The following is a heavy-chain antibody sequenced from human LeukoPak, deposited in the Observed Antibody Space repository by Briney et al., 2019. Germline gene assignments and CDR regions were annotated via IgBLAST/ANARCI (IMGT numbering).Heavy chain of an antibody. J-gene: IGHJ4*02. CDR3: VRDAS. Sequence: GGSLRLSCAVSGVTVSSNHMSWVRQALGKGLEWVSGSYSGGGTYYADSVKGRFTLSSDISKNTLYLQMNSLRAEDTAVYYCVRDASWGQGTLVTVSS. CDR2: SYSGGGT. CDR1: GVTVSSNH. V-gene: IGHV3-66*01.